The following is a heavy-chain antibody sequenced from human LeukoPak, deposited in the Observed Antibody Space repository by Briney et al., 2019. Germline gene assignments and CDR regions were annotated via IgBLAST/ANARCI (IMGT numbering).Heavy chain of an antibody. CDR3: AKDLRRKYQLLSPNWFDP. V-gene: IGHV3-30*02. J-gene: IGHJ5*02. CDR2: IRYDGSNK. CDR1: GFTFSSYG. Sequence: GGSLRLSXAASGFTFSSYGMHWVRQAPGKGLEWVAFIRYDGSNKYYADSVKGRFTISRDNSKNTLYLQMNSLRAEDTAVYYCAKDLRRKYQLLSPNWFDPWGQGTLVTVSS. D-gene: IGHD2-2*01.